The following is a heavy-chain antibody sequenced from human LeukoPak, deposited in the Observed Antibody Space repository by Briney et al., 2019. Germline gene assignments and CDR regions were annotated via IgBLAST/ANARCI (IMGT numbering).Heavy chain of an antibody. V-gene: IGHV3-74*01. Sequence: GGSLRLSCAASGFTFSKYWMHWVRQAPGKGLVWVSRINTDGSTTTYADSVKGRFTISRDNAKNTVYLQMNSLRAEDTAVYYCGRGDGSGGQGTMVTVSS. CDR1: GFTFSKYW. J-gene: IGHJ3*01. D-gene: IGHD3-16*01. CDR2: INTDGSTT. CDR3: GRGDGS.